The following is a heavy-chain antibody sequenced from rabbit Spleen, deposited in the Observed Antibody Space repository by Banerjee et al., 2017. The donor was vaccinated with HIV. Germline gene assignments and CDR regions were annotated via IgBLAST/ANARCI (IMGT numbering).Heavy chain of an antibody. V-gene: IGHV1S40*01. CDR3: ARDVGTSFSTYGMDL. D-gene: IGHD8-1*01. J-gene: IGHJ6*01. Sequence: QSLEESGGGLVQPEGSLTLTCTTSGISFGMSDYMCWVRQAPGKGLEWIACIYTGSRRTTSYASWAKGRFTISKTSSTTVTLQMTSLTAADTATYFCARDVGTSFSTYGMDLGGPGTLVTVS. CDR2: IYTGSRRTT. CDR1: GISFGMSDY.